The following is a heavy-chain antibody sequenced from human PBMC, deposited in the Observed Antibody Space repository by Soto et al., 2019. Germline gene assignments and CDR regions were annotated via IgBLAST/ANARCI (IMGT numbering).Heavy chain of an antibody. CDR1: GDSIASHC. CDR2: ICYSGPT. J-gene: IGHJ5*02. CDR3: ARHLPTGVFGQES. D-gene: IGHD7-27*01. Sequence: QVQLQESGPGLVKPSETLSLTCAVSGDSIASHCWSWIRQPPEKGLEWIGQICYSGPTSYNPSLKNRVTISVGTSKNQFSLNLSSVTAADTAVYYCARHLPTGVFGQESWGQGVLVIVSS. V-gene: IGHV4-59*08.